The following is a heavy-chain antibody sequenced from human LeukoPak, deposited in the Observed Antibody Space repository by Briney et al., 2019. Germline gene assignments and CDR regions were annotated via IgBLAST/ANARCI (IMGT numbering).Heavy chain of an antibody. CDR3: ARNEYATGWFDH. CDR1: GYTFTSFD. J-gene: IGHJ5*02. D-gene: IGHD2-2*01. V-gene: IGHV1-8*01. CDR2: MTPNSGQT. Sequence: GASVKVSCKASGYTFTSFDINWVRQATAQGLEWLGWMTPNSGQTGYAQKFQGRVTLTRDTSTSTAYMELSSLTSEDTAVYYCARNEYATGWFDHWGQGTVVTVSS.